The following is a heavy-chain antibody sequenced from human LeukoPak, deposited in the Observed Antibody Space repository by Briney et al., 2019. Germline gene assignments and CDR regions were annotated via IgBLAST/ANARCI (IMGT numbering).Heavy chain of an antibody. CDR1: GYTFTGYY. CDR3: ARVRPMVRGAKYNWFDP. J-gene: IGHJ5*02. V-gene: IGHV1-8*02. Sequence: ASVTVSCKASGYTFTGYYMHWVRQAPGQGLEWMGWMNPNSGNTGYAQKFQGRVTMTRNTSISTAYMELSSLRSEDTAVYYCARVRPMVRGAKYNWFDPWGQGTLVTVSS. CDR2: MNPNSGNT. D-gene: IGHD3-10*01.